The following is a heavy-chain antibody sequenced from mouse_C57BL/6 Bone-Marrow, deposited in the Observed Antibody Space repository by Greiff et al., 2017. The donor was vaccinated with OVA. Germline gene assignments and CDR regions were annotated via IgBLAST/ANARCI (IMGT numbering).Heavy chain of an antibody. J-gene: IGHJ4*01. D-gene: IGHD1-1*01. Sequence: EVQLQQSVAELVRPGASVKLSCTASGFNIKNTYMHWVKQRPEQGLEWIGRIDTANDNTKSAPQFQGKATMTADTSSNTAYLQLSSLSSEDTAVYCCARGNFGSSFYAMDYWGQGTSVTVSS. CDR2: IDTANDNT. CDR1: GFNIKNTY. CDR3: ARGNFGSSFYAMDY. V-gene: IGHV14-3*01.